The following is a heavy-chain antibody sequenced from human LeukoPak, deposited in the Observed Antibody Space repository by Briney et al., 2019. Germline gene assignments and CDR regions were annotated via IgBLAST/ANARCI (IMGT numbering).Heavy chain of an antibody. CDR2: INSSGSTI. V-gene: IGHV3-48*03. J-gene: IGHJ4*02. CDR3: AREPRQVAKTFDY. Sequence: GGSLRLSCAASGFTFSSYEMNWVRQAPGKGLEWVSYINSSGSTIYYADSVKGRFTISRDNAKNSLYLQMNSLRAEDTAVYYCAREPRQVAKTFDYWGQGTLVTVSS. CDR1: GFTFSSYE. D-gene: IGHD5-12*01.